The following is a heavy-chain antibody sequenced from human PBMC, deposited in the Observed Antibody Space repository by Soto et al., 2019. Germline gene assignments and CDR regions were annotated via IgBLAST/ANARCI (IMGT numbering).Heavy chain of an antibody. CDR2: ISYDGSNK. J-gene: IGHJ6*02. D-gene: IGHD3-3*01. Sequence: GGSLRLSCAASGFTFSSYGMHWVRQAPGKGLEWVAVISYDGSNKYYADSVKGRFTISRDNSKNTLYLQMNSLRAEDTAVYYCAKDLLLRFLEWLSPLGGLSYGMDVWGQGTTVTVSS. CDR1: GFTFSSYG. V-gene: IGHV3-30*18. CDR3: AKDLLLRFLEWLSPLGGLSYGMDV.